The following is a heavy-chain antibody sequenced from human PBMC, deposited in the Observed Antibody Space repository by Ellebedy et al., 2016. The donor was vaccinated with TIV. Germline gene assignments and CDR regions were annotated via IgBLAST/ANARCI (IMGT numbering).Heavy chain of an antibody. CDR2: ISGSSLTK. Sequence: GESLKISCAASGFTFRPYAMNWVRQAPGKGLEWVSHISGSSLTKKYADSVMGRFTISRDNAKNSLYLQMDSLRVEDTAVYHCARDMAWGNERMNDAFDIWGQGTMVTVSS. J-gene: IGHJ3*02. CDR1: GFTFRPYA. V-gene: IGHV3-48*04. CDR3: ARDMAWGNERMNDAFDI. D-gene: IGHD7-27*01.